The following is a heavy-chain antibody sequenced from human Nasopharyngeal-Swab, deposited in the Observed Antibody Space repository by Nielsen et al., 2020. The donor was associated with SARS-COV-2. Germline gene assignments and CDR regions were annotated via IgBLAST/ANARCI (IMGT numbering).Heavy chain of an antibody. Sequence: SETLSLTCTVSGGSISSSSYYWGWIRQPPGKGLEWIGSIYYSGSTYYNPSLKSRVTISVDTSKNQFSLKLSSVTAADTVVYYCARHRPVWFGELPYYYYYYMDVWGKGTTVTVSS. V-gene: IGHV4-39*01. J-gene: IGHJ6*03. CDR1: GGSISSSSYY. D-gene: IGHD3-10*01. CDR2: IYYSGST. CDR3: ARHRPVWFGELPYYYYYYMDV.